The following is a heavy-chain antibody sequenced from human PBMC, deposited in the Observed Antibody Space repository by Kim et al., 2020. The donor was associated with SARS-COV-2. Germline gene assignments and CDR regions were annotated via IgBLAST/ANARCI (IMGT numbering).Heavy chain of an antibody. Sequence: GGSRSLSCAASGFTFSSYWKTWVRQAPGKGLEWGANIKQDGNRKSYVDSVKGRFPISRDNAKNYLYLQINSRGAEEAAVYYCARDGDLCSSGKDASDIGG. CDR2: IKQDGNRK. D-gene: IGHD6-19*01. CDR3: ARDGDLCSSGKDASDI. CDR1: GFTFSSYW. V-gene: IGHV3-7*01. J-gene: IGHJ3*02.